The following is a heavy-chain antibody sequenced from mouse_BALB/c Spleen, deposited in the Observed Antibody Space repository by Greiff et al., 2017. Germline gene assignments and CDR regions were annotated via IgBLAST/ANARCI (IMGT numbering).Heavy chain of an antibody. CDR1: GYTFTSYY. CDR3: TISDY. V-gene: IGHV1S81*02. CDR2: INPSNGGT. J-gene: IGHJ2*01. Sequence: VKLMESGAELVKPGASVKLSCKASGYTFTSYYMYWVKQRPGQGLEWIGEINPSNGGTNFNEKFKSKATLTVDKSSSTAYMQLSSLTSEDSAVYYCTISDYWGQGTTLTVSS.